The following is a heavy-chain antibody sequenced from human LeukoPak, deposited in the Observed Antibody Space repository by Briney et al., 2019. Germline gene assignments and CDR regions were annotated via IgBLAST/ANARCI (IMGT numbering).Heavy chain of an antibody. D-gene: IGHD2-2*01. CDR1: GGSISSGSYY. CDR3: ARAVNDQLLRGPGTWFDP. J-gene: IGHJ5*02. V-gene: IGHV4-61*02. Sequence: SETLSLTCTVSGGSISSGSYYWSWIRQPAGKGLEWIGRIYTSGSTNYNPSLKSRVTISVDTSKNQFSLKLSSVTAADTAVYYCARAVNDQLLRGPGTWFDPWGQGTLVTVSS. CDR2: IYTSGST.